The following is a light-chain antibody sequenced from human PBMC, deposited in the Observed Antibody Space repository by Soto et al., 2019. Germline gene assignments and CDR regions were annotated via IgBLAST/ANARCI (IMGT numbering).Light chain of an antibody. CDR3: QXXHHWXPTWT. V-gene: IGKV3-15*01. CDR2: GAS. Sequence: EIVMTQSPATLSVSPGERSTLSCRASQSVSSNLAWYQQKPCQAPRLLIYGASTRATGIPATFSGSGSGTEFTLTISXLHSEDFAVYYCQXXHHWXPTWTFGQGT. CDR1: QSVSSN. J-gene: IGKJ1*01.